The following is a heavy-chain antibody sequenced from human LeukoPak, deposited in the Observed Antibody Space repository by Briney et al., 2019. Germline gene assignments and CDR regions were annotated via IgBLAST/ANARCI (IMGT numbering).Heavy chain of an antibody. J-gene: IGHJ4*02. CDR2: IIPILGIA. V-gene: IGHV1-69*02. Sequence: GASVKVSCKASGGTFSSYTISWVRQAPGQGLEWMGRIIPILGIANYAQKFQGRVTITADKSTSTAYMELSSLRSVDTAVYYCARALRSAAIDYWGQGTLVTVSS. D-gene: IGHD2-15*01. CDR3: ARALRSAAIDY. CDR1: GGTFSSYT.